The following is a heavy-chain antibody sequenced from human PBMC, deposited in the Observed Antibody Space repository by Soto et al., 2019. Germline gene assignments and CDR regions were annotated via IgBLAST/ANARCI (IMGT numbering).Heavy chain of an antibody. D-gene: IGHD3-3*01. J-gene: IGHJ4*02. CDR2: IIPSFNTA. Sequence: QVLVVQSGAEVKKPGSSVKVSCKVSGGTFNLYAMSWVRQAPGQGLEWMGGIIPSFNTAKYAQKFKGRVTITADESTRTAYMELSSLRSEDTAVYFSASGTCTLSVNYFDYWGQGTLVTVSS. V-gene: IGHV1-69*01. CDR1: GGTFNLYA. CDR3: ASGTCTLSVNYFDY.